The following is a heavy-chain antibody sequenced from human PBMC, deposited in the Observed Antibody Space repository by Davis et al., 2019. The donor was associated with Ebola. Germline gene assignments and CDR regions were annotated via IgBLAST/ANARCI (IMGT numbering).Heavy chain of an antibody. V-gene: IGHV5-51*01. CDR3: ARHRYSSNWYDGMDV. CDR2: IYPGDSDT. CDR1: GYSFTNYW. D-gene: IGHD6-13*01. J-gene: IGHJ6*02. Sequence: GESLKISCKASGYSFTNYWIGWVRQVPGKGLEWMGIIYPGDSDTRYSPSFQGQVTISADKSINTTYLQWSSLKASDTAIYYCARHRYSSNWYDGMDVWGQGTTVTVSS.